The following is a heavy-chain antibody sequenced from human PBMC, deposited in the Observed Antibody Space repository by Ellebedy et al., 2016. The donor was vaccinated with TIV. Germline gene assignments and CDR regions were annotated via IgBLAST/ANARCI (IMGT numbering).Heavy chain of an antibody. CDR1: GGSISSSSYY. D-gene: IGHD4-23*01. J-gene: IGHJ6*03. CDR2: ISYSIYYSGST. Sequence: SETLSLTCSVSGGSISSSSYYWSWIRQPPVKGLEWIGYISYSIYYSGSTNYNPSLKSRVTISVDAAKNQFSLKLSSVTAADTAVYYCARHAATVGTPNMDVWGRGTTVTVSS. CDR3: ARHAATVGTPNMDV. V-gene: IGHV4-61*05.